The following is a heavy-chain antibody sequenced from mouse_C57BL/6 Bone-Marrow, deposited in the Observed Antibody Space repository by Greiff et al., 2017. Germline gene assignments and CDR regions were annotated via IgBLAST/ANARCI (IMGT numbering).Heavy chain of an antibody. CDR3: ARSWIYDGYPFDY. CDR1: GYTFTSYW. CDR2: INPSNGGT. Sequence: VQLQQPGTELVKPGASVKLSCKASGYTFTSYWMHWVKQRPGQGLEWIGNINPSNGGTNYNEKFKSKATLTVDKSSSTAYMQLSSLTSEDSAVYCCARSWIYDGYPFDYWGQGTTLTVSS. D-gene: IGHD2-3*01. V-gene: IGHV1-53*01. J-gene: IGHJ2*01.